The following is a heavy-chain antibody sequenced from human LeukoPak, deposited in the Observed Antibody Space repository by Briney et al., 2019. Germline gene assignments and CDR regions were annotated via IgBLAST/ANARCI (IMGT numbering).Heavy chain of an antibody. CDR1: GFTFSSYW. V-gene: IGHV3-7*01. CDR3: ARDFFEAVGI. CDR2: IKQDGSEK. Sequence: GGSLRLSCAASGFTFSSYWTSWVRQAPGKGLEWVANIKQDGSEKYYVDSVKGRFTISRDNAKNSLYLQMNSLRAEDTAVYYCARDFFEAVGIWGQGTMVTVSS. D-gene: IGHD3-3*01. J-gene: IGHJ3*02.